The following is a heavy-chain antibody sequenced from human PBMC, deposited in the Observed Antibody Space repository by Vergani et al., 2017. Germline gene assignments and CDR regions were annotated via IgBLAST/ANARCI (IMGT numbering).Heavy chain of an antibody. CDR2: INPNSGGT. J-gene: IGHJ4*02. V-gene: IGHV1-2*02. D-gene: IGHD3-9*01. Sequence: QVQLVQSGAEVKKPGASVKVSCKASGYTFTGYYMHWVRQAPGQGLEWMGWINPNSGGTNYAQKFQGRVTMTRDTSISTAYMELSRLRSYDTAVYYCATFYDILTGNNPMNYWGQGTLVTVSS. CDR3: ATFYDILTGNNPMNY. CDR1: GYTFTGYY.